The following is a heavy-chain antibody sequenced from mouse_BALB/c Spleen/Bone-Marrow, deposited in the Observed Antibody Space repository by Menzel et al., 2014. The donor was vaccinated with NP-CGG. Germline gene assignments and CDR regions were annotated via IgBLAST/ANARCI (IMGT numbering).Heavy chain of an antibody. V-gene: IGHV5-17*02. Sequence: EVKLVESGGGLVQPGGSRKLSCAASGFTFSSFGMHWVRQAPEKGLEWIAYISSDSGAIFYADTVKGRFTISRDNPKNTLFLQMTSLRSEDTAIYFCTRGGNWEDFDYWGQGITLTVSS. CDR2: ISSDSGAI. J-gene: IGHJ2*01. CDR3: TRGGNWEDFDY. CDR1: GFTFSSFG. D-gene: IGHD4-1*01.